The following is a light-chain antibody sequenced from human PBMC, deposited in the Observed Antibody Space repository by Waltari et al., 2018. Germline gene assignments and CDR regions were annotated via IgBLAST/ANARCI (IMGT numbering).Light chain of an antibody. J-gene: IGLJ2*01. V-gene: IGLV3-1*01. Sequence: SYELTQPPSVSVSPGQTASITCPGDKVGDKYVSWYQLKPGQSPVLVIYQDSQRPSGIPERFSGSNSGNTATLTISGTQAMDEADYYCQAWDSSTVVFGGGTKLTVL. CDR3: QAWDSSTVV. CDR1: KVGDKY. CDR2: QDS.